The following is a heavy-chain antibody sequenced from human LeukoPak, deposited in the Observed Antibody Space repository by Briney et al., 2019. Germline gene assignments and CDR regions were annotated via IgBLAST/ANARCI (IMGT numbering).Heavy chain of an antibody. CDR1: GFTFSSNA. V-gene: IGHV3-23*01. CDR2: ISGSGGST. Sequence: GGSLRLSCAASGFTFSSNAMSWVRQAPGKGLEWVSAISGSGGSTYYADSVKGRFTISRDNSKNTLYLQMNSLRAEDTAVYYCARERLGVGSSPNYYSGQGTLVTVSS. CDR3: ARERLGVGSSPNYY. D-gene: IGHD6-6*01. J-gene: IGHJ4*02.